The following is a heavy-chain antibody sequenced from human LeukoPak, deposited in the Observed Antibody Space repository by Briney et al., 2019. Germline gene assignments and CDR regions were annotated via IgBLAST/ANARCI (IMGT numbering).Heavy chain of an antibody. CDR3: ARASSYDFWSGYSGTLWFDP. J-gene: IGHJ5*02. CDR2: IYYSGST. CDR1: GGSISSGGYS. V-gene: IGHV4-31*03. Sequence: SETLSLTCTVSGGSISSGGYSWSWIRQHPGRGLEWIGYIYYSGSTYYNPSLKSRVTISVDTSKNQFSLKLSSVTAADTAVYYCARASSYDFWSGYSGTLWFDPWGQGTLVTVSS. D-gene: IGHD3-3*01.